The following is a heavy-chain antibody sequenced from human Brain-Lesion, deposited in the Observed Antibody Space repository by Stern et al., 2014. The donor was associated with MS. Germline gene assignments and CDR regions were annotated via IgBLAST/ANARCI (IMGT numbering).Heavy chain of an antibody. D-gene: IGHD2/OR15-2a*01. CDR1: GFTFGSCA. CDR2: VSYDGSNK. V-gene: IGHV3-30*18. Sequence: QVQLVESGGGVVQPGRPLRLSCVASGFTFGSCAMHWVCQAPGKGLERVAGVSYDGSNKYYADSVKGRFTISRDNSQNTLYMQMSSLRPEDTAVYYCAKDRQYLTYFFDHWGQGSLVTVSS. CDR3: AKDRQYLTYFFDH. J-gene: IGHJ5*02.